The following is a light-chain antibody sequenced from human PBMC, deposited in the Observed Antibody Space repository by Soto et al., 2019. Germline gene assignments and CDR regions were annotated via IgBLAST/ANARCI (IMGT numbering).Light chain of an antibody. CDR3: QQRSEWPRT. J-gene: IGKJ1*01. Sequence: EIVLTHSPATLSLSPGERATLSCRASQSISSSLAWYQQKPGQAPRLLIYDASTRATGFPARFSGSGSGTDFTLTIGSLEPEDFAVYYCQQRSEWPRTFGQGTKVEIK. V-gene: IGKV3-11*01. CDR1: QSISSS. CDR2: DAS.